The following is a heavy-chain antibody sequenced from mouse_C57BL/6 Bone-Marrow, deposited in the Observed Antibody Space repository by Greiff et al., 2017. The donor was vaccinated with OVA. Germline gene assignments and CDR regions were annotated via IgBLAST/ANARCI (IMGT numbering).Heavy chain of an antibody. Sequence: EVKLVESGGGLVKPGGSLKLSCAASGYTFSDYGMHWVRQAPEKGLEWVAYISSGSSTIYYADTVKGRFTISRDNAKTTLFLQMTSLRSEDTAMYYCARRARFDYWGQGTTLTVSS. CDR3: ARRARFDY. D-gene: IGHD3-1*01. CDR2: ISSGSSTI. J-gene: IGHJ2*01. V-gene: IGHV5-17*01. CDR1: GYTFSDYG.